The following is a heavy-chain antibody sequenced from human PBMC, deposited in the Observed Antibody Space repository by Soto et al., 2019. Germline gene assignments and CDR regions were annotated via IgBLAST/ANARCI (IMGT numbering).Heavy chain of an antibody. Sequence: QVQLVESGGGVVQPGRSLRLSCAASGFTFSSYGMHWVRQAPGKGLEWVAVISYDGSNKYYADSVKGRFTISRDNSKNTLYQQMNRVRAEDTDVYYCAKGGGSKFSSPSWFDPWGQGTLVTVSS. CDR2: ISYDGSNK. CDR1: GFTFSSYG. D-gene: IGHD6-6*01. J-gene: IGHJ5*02. V-gene: IGHV3-30*18. CDR3: AKGGGSKFSSPSWFDP.